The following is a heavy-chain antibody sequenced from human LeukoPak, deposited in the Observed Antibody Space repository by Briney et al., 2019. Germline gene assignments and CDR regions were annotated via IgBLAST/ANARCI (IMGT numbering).Heavy chain of an antibody. J-gene: IGHJ6*03. CDR3: ARAEKPNWGNYYYYCMDV. CDR2: ISAYSGNT. V-gene: IGHV1-18*01. CDR1: GYTFSSYG. D-gene: IGHD7-27*01. Sequence: ASVKVSCKASGYTFSSYGISWVRQAPGQGLEWMGWISAYSGNTHYAQKFQGRVTMTTDTSTTTAYMELRGLRSYDTAVYYCARAEKPNWGNYYYYCMDVWGKGTTVTVSS.